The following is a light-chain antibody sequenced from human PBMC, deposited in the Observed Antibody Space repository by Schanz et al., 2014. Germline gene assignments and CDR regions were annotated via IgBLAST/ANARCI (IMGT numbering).Light chain of an antibody. V-gene: IGKV3-15*01. Sequence: VVVTQSPGTLSVFPGERATLSCRASHSVRTNLAWYQQKPGQPPRLLIFDASTRASGVPARFSGSGSGTEFTLTISSLQSEDFASYYCQQYNSWPLTFGGGTKVEIK. CDR1: HSVRTN. CDR3: QQYNSWPLT. CDR2: DAS. J-gene: IGKJ4*01.